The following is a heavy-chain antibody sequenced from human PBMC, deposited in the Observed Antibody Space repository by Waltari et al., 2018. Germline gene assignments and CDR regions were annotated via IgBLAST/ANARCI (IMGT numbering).Heavy chain of an antibody. D-gene: IGHD3-22*01. CDR3: AKDRYYDSSGYSVYFDY. J-gene: IGHJ4*02. Sequence: QVQLVESGGGVVQPGGYLRLSCAASGFTFSSYGMHWVRQAPGKGLEWVAFIRSDGSNKYYADSVKGRFTISRDNSKNTLYLQMNSLRAEDTAVYYCAKDRYYDSSGYSVYFDYWGQGTLVAVSS. CDR2: IRSDGSNK. V-gene: IGHV3-30*02. CDR1: GFTFSSYG.